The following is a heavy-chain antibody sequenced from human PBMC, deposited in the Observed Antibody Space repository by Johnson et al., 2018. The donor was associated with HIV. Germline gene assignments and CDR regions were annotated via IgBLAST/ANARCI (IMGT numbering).Heavy chain of an antibody. Sequence: VQLVESGGGVVQPGRSLRLSCAASGFTFSSYGMHWVRQAPGKGLEWVAVIWYDGSNKYYADSVKGRFTISRDNSKNTLYLQMNSLRAEDTAVYYCAKDRGDPMVQGVMYAFDIWDQGTMVTVSS. D-gene: IGHD3-10*01. J-gene: IGHJ3*02. CDR3: AKDRGDPMVQGVMYAFDI. V-gene: IGHV3-33*06. CDR2: IWYDGSNK. CDR1: GFTFSSYG.